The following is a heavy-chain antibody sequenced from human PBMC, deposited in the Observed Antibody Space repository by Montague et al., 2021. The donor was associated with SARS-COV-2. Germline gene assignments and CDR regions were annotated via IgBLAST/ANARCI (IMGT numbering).Heavy chain of an antibody. CDR2: INHSGST. CDR3: ARDRGRGVDYFDP. J-gene: IGHJ5*02. CDR1: GGSFSVYY. Sequence: SETLSLTCAVYGGSFSVYYWTWIRQPPGKGLEWIGEINHSGSTNYNPSLKSRVTISVDTSKNQVSLKLSSVTAADTAVYCCARDRGRGVDYFDPWGQGTLVTVSS. V-gene: IGHV4-34*01. D-gene: IGHD4-11*01.